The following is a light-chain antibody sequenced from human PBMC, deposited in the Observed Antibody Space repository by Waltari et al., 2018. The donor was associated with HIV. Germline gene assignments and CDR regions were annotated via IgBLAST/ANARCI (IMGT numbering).Light chain of an antibody. V-gene: IGLV3-1*01. J-gene: IGLJ2*01. Sequence: SYELTQPPSVSVSPGQTASITCSGDKLGDQYACWYQQKPGQSPVLVIYQESKRPSGIPERFSGSNSGNTATLTISGTQAMDEADYYCQAWDSSIHVVFGGGTKLTVL. CDR1: KLGDQY. CDR2: QES. CDR3: QAWDSSIHVV.